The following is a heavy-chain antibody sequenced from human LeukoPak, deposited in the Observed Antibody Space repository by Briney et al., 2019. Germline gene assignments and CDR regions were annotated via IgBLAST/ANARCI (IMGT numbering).Heavy chain of an antibody. Sequence: GGSLRLSCAASGFTFNTNAMSWVRQAPGKGLEWVAVISYDGSNKYYADSVKGRFTISRDNSKNTLYLQMNSLRAEDTAVYYCAKVLGDGYTRYYYGMDVWGQGTTVTVSS. CDR1: GFTFNTNA. D-gene: IGHD5-24*01. V-gene: IGHV3-30*18. CDR2: ISYDGSNK. J-gene: IGHJ6*02. CDR3: AKVLGDGYTRYYYGMDV.